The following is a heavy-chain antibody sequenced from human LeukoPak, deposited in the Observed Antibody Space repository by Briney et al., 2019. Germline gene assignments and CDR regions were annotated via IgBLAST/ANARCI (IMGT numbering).Heavy chain of an antibody. CDR1: GDYIGRINYY. J-gene: IGHJ6*03. CDR2: MSYSGST. D-gene: IGHD3-3*01. V-gene: IGHV4-39*07. Sequence: SETLSLTCTISGDYIGRINYYWGWIRQPPGKGLEWIVSMSYSGSTYYNPSLKSRVTISVDTSKNQFSLKLSSVTAADTAVYYCAREVGFDFWSGYYYYYYMDVWGKGTTVTVSS. CDR3: AREVGFDFWSGYYYYYYMDV.